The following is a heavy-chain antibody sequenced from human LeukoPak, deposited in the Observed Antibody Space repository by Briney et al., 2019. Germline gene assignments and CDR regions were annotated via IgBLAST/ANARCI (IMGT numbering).Heavy chain of an antibody. J-gene: IGHJ4*02. CDR3: ASAGGIAH. Sequence: SETLSLTCAVHGGSFSGHYWSWIRQPPGKGLEWIGEINHSRSTNYNPSLKSRVTISVDTSKNQFSLKLSFVTAADTAVYYCASAGGIAHWGQGTLVTVSS. CDR1: GGSFSGHY. CDR2: INHSRST. D-gene: IGHD6-13*01. V-gene: IGHV4-34*01.